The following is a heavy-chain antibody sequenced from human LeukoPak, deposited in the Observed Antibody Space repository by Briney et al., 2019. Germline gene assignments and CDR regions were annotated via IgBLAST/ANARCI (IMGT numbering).Heavy chain of an antibody. V-gene: IGHV3-23*01. J-gene: IGHJ4*02. Sequence: GGSLRISSAAPGFTFSSYAMRRVRHAPGMGLDRVSAISGIGGSTYYAYSVNGRFTISRENSKNTLLLQTNSLRAEDNAVYYCAKDGSSSWTNYFDYWDQGTLVPVSS. CDR3: AKDGSSSWTNYFDY. CDR1: GFTFSSYA. CDR2: ISGIGGST. D-gene: IGHD6-13*01.